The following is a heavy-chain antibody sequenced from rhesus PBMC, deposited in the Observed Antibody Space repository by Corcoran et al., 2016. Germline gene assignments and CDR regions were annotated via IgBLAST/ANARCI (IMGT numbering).Heavy chain of an antibody. V-gene: IGHV4-99*01. CDR1: GYSISSGSY. CDR2: ISGSSGST. Sequence: QVQLQESGPGLVKPSETLSLTCAVSGYSISSGSYWGWIRQPPGKGLEYIGYISGSSGSTYYNPSLKSRVTISKDTSKTQFSLKLSSVTAADTAVYYCARQNNWNYVGYFDYWRQGVLVTVSS. J-gene: IGHJ4*01. CDR3: ARQNNWNYVGYFDY. D-gene: IGHD1-26*01.